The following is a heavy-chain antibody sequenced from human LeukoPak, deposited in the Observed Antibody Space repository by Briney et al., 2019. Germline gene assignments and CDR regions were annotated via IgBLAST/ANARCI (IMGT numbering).Heavy chain of an antibody. CDR1: GFIFSDYG. CDR2: VSYHGNNDQ. CDR3: AKGPKGLFGTTTRFDS. Sequence: AGGSLRLSCAASGFIFSDYGMHWVRQAPGKGLEWVAVVSYHGNNDQYYADSVKGRFTISRDNSKSTLYLQMNSLRTEDTGVYYCAKGPKGLFGTTTRFDSWGQGTLVTVSS. J-gene: IGHJ4*02. V-gene: IGHV3-30*18. D-gene: IGHD3-10*02.